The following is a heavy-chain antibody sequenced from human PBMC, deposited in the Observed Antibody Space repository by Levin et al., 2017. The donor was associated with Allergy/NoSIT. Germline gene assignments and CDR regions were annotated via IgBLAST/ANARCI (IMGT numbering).Heavy chain of an antibody. CDR1: GFTVSSNY. D-gene: IGHD4-17*01. CDR2: IYSGGST. Sequence: QAGGSLRLSCAASGFTVSSNYMSWVRQAPGKGLEWVSVIYSGGSTYYADSVKGRFTISRDNSKNTLYLQMNSLRAADTAVYYCASTHYAPWYFDLWGRGTLVTVSS. J-gene: IGHJ2*01. V-gene: IGHV3-53*01. CDR3: ASTHYAPWYFDL.